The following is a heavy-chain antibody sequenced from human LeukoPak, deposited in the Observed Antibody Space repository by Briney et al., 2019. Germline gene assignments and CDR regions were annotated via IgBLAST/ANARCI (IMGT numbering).Heavy chain of an antibody. CDR1: GGTFSSYA. CDR3: ARGVLDYDSTNGGGYFDY. V-gene: IGHV1-69*13. CDR2: IIPIFGTA. D-gene: IGHD3-22*01. J-gene: IGHJ4*02. Sequence: ASVNVSCKASGGTFSSYAISWVRQAPGQGLEWMGGIIPIFGTANYAQKFQGRVTITADESTSTAYMELSSLRSEDTAVYYCARGVLDYDSTNGGGYFDYWGQGTLVTVSS.